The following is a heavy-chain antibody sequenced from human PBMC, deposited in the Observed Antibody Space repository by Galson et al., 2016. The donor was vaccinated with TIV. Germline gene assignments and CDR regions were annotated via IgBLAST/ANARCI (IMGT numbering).Heavy chain of an antibody. CDR2: MNPGDSET. V-gene: IGHV5-51*03. CDR3: AKGKEYYEF. J-gene: IGHJ4*02. Sequence: QSGAEVKKPGESLVISCKASGSMFSAHWFGWVRQMPGKGPEWIGIMNPGDSETRYSPSFEGQVTISADNSTSTAYLQWHSLKASDTAVYYCAKGKEYYEFWGQGTLVTVSS. CDR1: GSMFSAHW. D-gene: IGHD3-16*01.